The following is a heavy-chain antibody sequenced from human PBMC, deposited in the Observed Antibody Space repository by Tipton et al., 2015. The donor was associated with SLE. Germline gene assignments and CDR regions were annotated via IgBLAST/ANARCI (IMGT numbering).Heavy chain of an antibody. CDR1: GFTFSSYG. CDR2: IRSKAYGGTT. V-gene: IGHV3-49*04. J-gene: IGHJ4*02. D-gene: IGHD1-26*01. CDR3: TRVAYSGSYHPFDY. Sequence: SLRLSCAASGFTFSSYGMHWVRQAPGKGLEWVGFIRSKAYGGTTEYAASVKGRFTISRDDSKSIAYLQMNSLKTEDTAVYYCTRVAYSGSYHPFDYWGQGTLVTVSS.